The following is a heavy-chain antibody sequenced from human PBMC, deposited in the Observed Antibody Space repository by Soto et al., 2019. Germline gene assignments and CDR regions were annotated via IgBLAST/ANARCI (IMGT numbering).Heavy chain of an antibody. CDR1: GFILSGYD. D-gene: IGHD3-22*01. CDR3: ARAGYDSSGYYFYAMDV. J-gene: IGHJ6*02. CDR2: IGTAGDP. V-gene: IGHV3-13*05. Sequence: GGSLRLSCVASGFILSGYDMHWVRQATGEGLEWVSAIGTAGDPYYSGSVKGRFTISRGNAENSVYLQMNSLRAGDTAVYYCARAGYDSSGYYFYAMDVWGPGTTVTV.